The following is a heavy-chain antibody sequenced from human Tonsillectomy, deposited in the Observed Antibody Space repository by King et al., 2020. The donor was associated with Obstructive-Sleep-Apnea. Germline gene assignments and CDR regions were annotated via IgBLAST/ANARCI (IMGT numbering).Heavy chain of an antibody. D-gene: IGHD3-3*01. CDR1: GFSLSNARMG. Sequence: VTLKESGPVLVKPTETLTLTCTVSGFSLSNARMGVSWIRQPPGKALEWLAHIFSNDEESYRTSLKSRLSISKDTSKSQVVLTMTNMEPVDTATYYCARLRTIFGVIITYYFDYWGQGTLVTVSS. V-gene: IGHV2-26*01. CDR2: IFSNDEE. CDR3: ARLRTIFGVIITYYFDY. J-gene: IGHJ4*02.